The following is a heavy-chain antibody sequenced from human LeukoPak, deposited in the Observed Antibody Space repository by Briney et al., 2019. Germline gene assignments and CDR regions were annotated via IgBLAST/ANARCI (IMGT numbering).Heavy chain of an antibody. V-gene: IGHV4-34*01. D-gene: IGHD3-22*01. CDR2: INHIGST. CDR1: GGSFSGYY. Sequence: TSETLSLTCAVYGGSFSGYYWSWIRQPPGKGLEWIGEINHIGSTNYNPSLKSRVTISVDTSKNQFSLKLSSVTAADTAVYYCARTTYYYDSSGYYSGDYFDYWGQGTLVTVSS. CDR3: ARTTYYYDSSGYYSGDYFDY. J-gene: IGHJ4*02.